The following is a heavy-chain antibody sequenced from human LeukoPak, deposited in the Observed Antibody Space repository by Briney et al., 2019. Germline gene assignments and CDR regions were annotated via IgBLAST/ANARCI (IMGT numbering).Heavy chain of an antibody. CDR1: GGTFSSYA. Sequence: SVKVSCKASGGTFSSYAISWVRQAPGQGLDWMGRIIPIFGTANYAQKFQGRVTITTDESTSTAYMELSSLRSEDTAVYYCAREYGVWDSSGYSYYFDYWGQGTLVTVSS. J-gene: IGHJ4*02. V-gene: IGHV1-69*05. CDR3: AREYGVWDSSGYSYYFDY. D-gene: IGHD3-22*01. CDR2: IIPIFGTA.